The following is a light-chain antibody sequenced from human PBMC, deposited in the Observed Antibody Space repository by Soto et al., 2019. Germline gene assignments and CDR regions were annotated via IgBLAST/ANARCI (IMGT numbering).Light chain of an antibody. J-gene: IGKJ1*01. CDR3: QQDISSPRT. Sequence: DIQMTQSPSSLSTSIGDRVTITCRASQSISSYLAWYQQKPGKAPNLLIYAASTLQSGVPSRFSGSGSGTDFTLTISSLQPEDFATYYCQQDISSPRTFGQGTKVDIK. CDR1: QSISSY. CDR2: AAS. V-gene: IGKV1-39*01.